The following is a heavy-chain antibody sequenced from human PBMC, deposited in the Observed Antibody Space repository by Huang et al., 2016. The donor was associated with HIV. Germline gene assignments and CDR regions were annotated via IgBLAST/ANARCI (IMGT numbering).Heavy chain of an antibody. CDR2: IKSDGSST. V-gene: IGHV3-74*01. CDR3: ARGSRQGKYYYGSGTAY. CDR1: GFTFSSYW. Sequence: EVQLVESGGGLVQPGGSLRLSCAASGFTFSSYWRHWVRQVPGKGGVCVSHIKSDGSSTSDADSVKGRFTISRDNAKNTLYLQMNSRRAEDTAVYYCARGSRQGKYYYGSGTAYWGQGTLVTVSS. J-gene: IGHJ4*02. D-gene: IGHD3-10*01.